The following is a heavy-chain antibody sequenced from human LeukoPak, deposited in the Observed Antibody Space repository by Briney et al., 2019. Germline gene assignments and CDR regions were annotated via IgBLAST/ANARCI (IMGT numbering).Heavy chain of an antibody. CDR2: ITDSGGIT. CDR1: GFTFRTNA. CDR3: AQDRSGPALAYYYHTNS. Sequence: GGSLRLSCAASGFTFRTNAMSWVRQAPGKGLEWVSAITDSGGITFYADSVKGRFTISRDNSKNTLYLQMNSLRAEDTAVYYCAQDRSGPALAYYYHTNSGGQGTLVTVSS. D-gene: IGHD3-22*01. J-gene: IGHJ5*01. V-gene: IGHV3-23*01.